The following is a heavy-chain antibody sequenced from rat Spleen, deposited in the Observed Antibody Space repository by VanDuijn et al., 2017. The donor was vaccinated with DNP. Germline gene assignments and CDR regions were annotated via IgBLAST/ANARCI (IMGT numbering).Heavy chain of an antibody. J-gene: IGHJ2*01. V-gene: IGHV5S13*01. CDR1: GFTFSSNW. D-gene: IGHD5-1*01. Sequence: EVQLEESGGGLVQPGSPLKLSCAASGFTFSSNWLSWIRQAPGKGLEWVATTINSGGTTYYRDSVKGRFTISRDNAENTVYLQMNSLRSEDTATYYCARLGGDWGQGVMVTVSS. CDR3: ARLGGD. CDR2: TINSGGTT.